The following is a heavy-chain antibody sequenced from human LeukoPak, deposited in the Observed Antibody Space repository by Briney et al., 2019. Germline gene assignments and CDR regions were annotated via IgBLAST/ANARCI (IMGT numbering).Heavy chain of an antibody. CDR2: ISGSGGST. CDR3: AKGAAAGTGFDY. D-gene: IGHD6-13*01. J-gene: IGHJ4*02. V-gene: IGHV3-23*01. CDR1: GFTFSSYG. Sequence: GGSLRLSCAVSGFTFSSYGMNWVRQAPGKGLEWVSAISGSGGSTYYADSVKGRFTISRDNSKNTLYLQMNSLRAEDTAVYYCAKGAAAGTGFDYWGQGTLVTASS.